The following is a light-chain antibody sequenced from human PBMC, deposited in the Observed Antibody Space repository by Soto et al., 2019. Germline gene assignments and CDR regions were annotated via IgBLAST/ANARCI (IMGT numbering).Light chain of an antibody. CDR3: QKGGA. Sequence: EVLLTQSPATLSLSPGERATLSCRAGQSISNYLAWYQQKPGQAPRLLIYDASNRATDIPARFSGSGSGTXXXXXXSSXXXXXXXXXYCQKGGAFGPGTKVEIK. J-gene: IGKJ3*01. CDR2: DAS. V-gene: IGKV3-11*01. CDR1: QSISNY.